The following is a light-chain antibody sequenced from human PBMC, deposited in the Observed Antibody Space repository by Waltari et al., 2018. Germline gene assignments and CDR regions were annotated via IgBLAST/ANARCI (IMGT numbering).Light chain of an antibody. CDR3: AAWDDSLSVV. Sequence: QSVLTQPPSASGTPGQRVTIPCSGSSSNLGSNYVYWYQQLPGTAPKLRIYRNNQRPSGVPDRFSGSKSGTSASLAISGLRSEDEADYYCAAWDDSLSVVFGGGTKLTVL. CDR2: RNN. CDR1: SSNLGSNY. J-gene: IGLJ2*01. V-gene: IGLV1-47*01.